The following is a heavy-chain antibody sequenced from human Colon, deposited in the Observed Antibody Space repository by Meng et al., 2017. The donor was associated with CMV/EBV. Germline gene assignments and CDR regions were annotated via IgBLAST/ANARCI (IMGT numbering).Heavy chain of an antibody. CDR3: ARDLGAANWFDP. V-gene: IGHV4-39*07. CDR1: GGSNSSGNYY. Sequence: TASGGSNSSGNYYWGWIRQPPGKGLGWIGSIFYSGSTYYNPSLKSRVTISLDTSKNQFSLKLSSVTAADTAVYYCARDLGAANWFDPWGQGTLVTVSS. CDR2: IFYSGST. D-gene: IGHD2-15*01. J-gene: IGHJ5*02.